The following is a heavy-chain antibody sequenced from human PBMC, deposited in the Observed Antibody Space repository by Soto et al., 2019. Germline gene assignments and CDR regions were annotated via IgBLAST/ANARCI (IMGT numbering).Heavy chain of an antibody. CDR1: GYTFTSYA. V-gene: IGHV1-3*01. D-gene: IGHD3-9*01. Sequence: AAVKVSCKASGYTFTSYAMHWVRQDPGQRLEWMGWINAGNGNTKYSQKFEGRVTITTDTSARTAYMQLSSLRSDNTAVYYCARGVNELRYFDWSHYAFDIWGQGTMVTVSS. CDR3: ARGVNELRYFDWSHYAFDI. CDR2: INAGNGNT. J-gene: IGHJ3*02.